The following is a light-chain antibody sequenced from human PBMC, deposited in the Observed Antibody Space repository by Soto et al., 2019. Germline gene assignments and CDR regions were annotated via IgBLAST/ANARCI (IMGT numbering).Light chain of an antibody. V-gene: IGKV3-15*01. CDR1: QSVSNN. J-gene: IGKJ1*01. CDR3: QQYNNWPRT. CDR2: GAS. Sequence: EIVMTQSPATLSVSPGERATLYCRASQSVSNNLAWYQQKPGQAPRLLIYGASTRATGIPARFSGSGSGTEFTLTISSLQSEDFAVYYCQQYNNWPRTFGQGTKVDIK.